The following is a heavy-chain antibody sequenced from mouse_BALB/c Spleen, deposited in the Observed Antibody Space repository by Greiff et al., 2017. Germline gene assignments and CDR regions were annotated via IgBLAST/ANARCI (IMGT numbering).Heavy chain of an antibody. V-gene: IGHV5-12-1*01. J-gene: IGHJ1*01. CDR2: ISSGGGST. CDR1: GFAFSSYD. Sequence: EVQRVESGGGLVKPGGSLKLSCAASGFAFSSYDMSWVRQTPEKRLEWVAYISSGGGSTYYPDTVKGRFTISRDNAKNTLYLQMSSLKSEDTAMYYCARPSTGTGWYFDVWGAGTTVTVSS. CDR3: ARPSTGTGWYFDV. D-gene: IGHD4-1*02.